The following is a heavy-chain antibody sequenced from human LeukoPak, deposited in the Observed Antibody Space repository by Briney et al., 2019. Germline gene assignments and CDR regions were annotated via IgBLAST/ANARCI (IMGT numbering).Heavy chain of an antibody. CDR2: IYPADSDI. Sequence: GESLKISCKGSGYSITNYWIAWVRQMPGKGLEWMGIIYPADSDIRYSPSFQGQVTISADKSISTAYLQWSSLRASDTAMCYCARQEYCSGGSCYTWFDPWGQGTLVTVSS. CDR1: GYSITNYW. CDR3: ARQEYCSGGSCYTWFDP. D-gene: IGHD2-15*01. J-gene: IGHJ5*02. V-gene: IGHV5-51*01.